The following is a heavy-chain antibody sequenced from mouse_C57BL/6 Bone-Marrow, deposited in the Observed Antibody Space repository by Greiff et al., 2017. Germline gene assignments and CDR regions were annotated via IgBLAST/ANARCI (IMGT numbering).Heavy chain of an antibody. CDR3: ARAYDGYPSGFAD. CDR2: INPNNGGT. Sequence: EVQLQQSGPELVKPGASVKMSCKASGYTFTDYNMHWVKQSHGKSLEWIGYINPNNGGTSYNQQFKGKATLTVNKSSSTAYMELRSLTSEDSAVYYCARAYDGYPSGFADWGQGTLVTVSA. V-gene: IGHV1-22*01. CDR1: GYTFTDYN. D-gene: IGHD2-3*01. J-gene: IGHJ3*01.